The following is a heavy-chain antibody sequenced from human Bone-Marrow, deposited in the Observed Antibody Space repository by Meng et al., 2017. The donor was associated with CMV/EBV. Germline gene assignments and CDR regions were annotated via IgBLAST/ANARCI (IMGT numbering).Heavy chain of an antibody. D-gene: IGHD4-11*01. J-gene: IGHJ4*02. CDR1: GSSVSRGYY. V-gene: IGHV4-38-2*01. Sequence: SETLSLTCAVSGSSVSRGYYWAWIRQPPGKRLEWIGSIADSRNTYYTPSLQSRLTISVDTSKNQFSLKLSSVTAADTAVYYCARALLRASHGAYRGWGQGTRVTGSS. CDR3: ARALLRASHGAYRG. CDR2: IADSRNT.